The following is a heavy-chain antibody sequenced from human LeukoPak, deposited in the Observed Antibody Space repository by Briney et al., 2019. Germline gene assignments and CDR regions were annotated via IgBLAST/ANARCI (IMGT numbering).Heavy chain of an antibody. CDR3: AKAIQSYCSGGSWYGPDY. CDR1: GVTFSSYA. V-gene: IGHV3-23*01. D-gene: IGHD2-15*01. J-gene: IGHJ4*02. Sequence: GGSLRLSCAASGVTFSSYAMSWGCQAPGKGLEWVSAISVSGGGTYYADSVKGRFTISRDNSKNTLDLQKNRLRAEDTDVYYCAKAIQSYCSGGSWYGPDYSGQGTLVTVSS. CDR2: ISVSGGGT.